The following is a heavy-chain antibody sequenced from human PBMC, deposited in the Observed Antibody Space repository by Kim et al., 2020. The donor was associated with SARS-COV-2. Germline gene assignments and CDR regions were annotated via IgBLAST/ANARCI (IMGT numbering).Heavy chain of an antibody. V-gene: IGHV3-7*03. J-gene: IGHJ4*02. Sequence: YGDSVKGRFTLSRDNGKNTLYLQMSRLRVEDTAVYYCARRIAARSKYFDSWGQGTLVAVSA. D-gene: IGHD3-16*01. CDR3: ARRIAARSKYFDS.